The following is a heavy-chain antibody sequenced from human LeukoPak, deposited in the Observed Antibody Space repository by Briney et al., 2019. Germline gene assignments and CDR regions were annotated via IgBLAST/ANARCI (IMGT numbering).Heavy chain of an antibody. CDR2: IYTSGST. D-gene: IGHD3-10*01. CDR1: GGSISSYY. V-gene: IGHV4-4*07. CDR3: ARDAFVWFGEPNWFDP. Sequence: SETLSLTCTVSGGSISSYYWSWIRQPAGKGLEGIGRIYTSGSTNYNPSLKSRVTMSVDTSKNQFSLKLSSVTAADTAVYYCARDAFVWFGEPNWFDPWGQGTLVTVSS. J-gene: IGHJ5*02.